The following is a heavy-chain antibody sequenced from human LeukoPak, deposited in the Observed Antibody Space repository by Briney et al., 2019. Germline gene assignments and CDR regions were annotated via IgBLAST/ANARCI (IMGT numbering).Heavy chain of an antibody. J-gene: IGHJ4*02. CDR1: VGSFSGYY. V-gene: IGHV4-34*01. D-gene: IGHD6-13*01. Sequence: SETLSLTCAVYVGSFSGYYWSWIRQPPGKGLEWIGEINHSGSTNYNPSLKSRVTISVDTSKNQFSPKLSSVTAADTAVYYCARGPPGAAAGLFFDYWGQGTLVTVSS. CDR3: ARGPPGAAAGLFFDY. CDR2: INHSGST.